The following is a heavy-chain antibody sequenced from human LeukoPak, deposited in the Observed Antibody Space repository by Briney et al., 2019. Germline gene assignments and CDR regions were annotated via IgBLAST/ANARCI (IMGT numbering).Heavy chain of an antibody. CDR1: GGSISRTSYY. V-gene: IGHV4-39*07. CDR2: IYYSGRT. Sequence: SETLSLTCTVSGGSISRTSYYWGWIRQPPGKGLEWIGSIYYSGRTYNNPSLKSRVTISVDTSKNQFSLKLSSVTAADTAVYYCARRLRLKNPGGDAFDIWGQGTVVTVSS. D-gene: IGHD2/OR15-2a*01. J-gene: IGHJ3*02. CDR3: ARRLRLKNPGGDAFDI.